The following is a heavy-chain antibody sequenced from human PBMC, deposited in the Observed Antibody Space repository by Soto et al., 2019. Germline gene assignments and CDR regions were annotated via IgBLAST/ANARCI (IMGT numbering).Heavy chain of an antibody. V-gene: IGHV3-23*01. CDR2: IGASGDIT. D-gene: IGHD2-21*02. CDR1: GFSFTNFA. CDR3: AKDDFTDRGDDYFDY. J-gene: IGHJ4*02. Sequence: EVQLLESGGGLVQPGGSLRLSCAASGFSFTNFAMSWVRQAPGKGLEWVAGIGASGDITWYADSVKGRLSISRDNSENTLYLQLNSLRFEDTAVYYCAKDDFTDRGDDYFDYWGPGTLVTVSS.